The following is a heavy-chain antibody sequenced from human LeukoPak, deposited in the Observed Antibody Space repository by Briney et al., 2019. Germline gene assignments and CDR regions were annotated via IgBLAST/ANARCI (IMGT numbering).Heavy chain of an antibody. D-gene: IGHD5-24*01. CDR3: ARRARDGYNAFFDY. CDR2: IYPGDSDT. V-gene: IGHV5-51*01. J-gene: IGHJ4*02. Sequence: KLGESLKISCKGSGYSFTSYWIGWVRQMPGKGLEWMGIIYPGDSDTRYSPSFQGQVTISADKSISTAFLQWSSLRASDTAMYYCARRARDGYNAFFDYWGQGTLVTVSS. CDR1: GYSFTSYW.